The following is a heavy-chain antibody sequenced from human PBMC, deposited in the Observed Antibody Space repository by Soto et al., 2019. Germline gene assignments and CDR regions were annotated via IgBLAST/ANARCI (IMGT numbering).Heavy chain of an antibody. J-gene: IGHJ5*02. D-gene: IGHD3-16*01. CDR1: GFSFSDYT. V-gene: IGHV3-21*01. CDR2: ISRGSDYI. CDR3: AKDSGCVNYACACDP. Sequence: EVHLVESGGGLVKPGGSLRLTCAGSGFSFSDYTMNWVRQAPGKGLEWVSSISRGSDYIFYADTVKGRFTISRDNARNSLYLQMSSLRAEDTAVYYCAKDSGCVNYACACDPWGQGTLVSVSS.